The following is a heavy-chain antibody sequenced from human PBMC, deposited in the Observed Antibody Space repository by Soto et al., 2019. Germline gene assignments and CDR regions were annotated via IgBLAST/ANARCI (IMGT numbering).Heavy chain of an antibody. D-gene: IGHD2-15*01. Sequence: QVQLVESGGGVVQPGRYLRLSCAASGFTFRNYAMHWVRQAPGKGLECVAVISYDGSNKFYRDYVKGRFTISRDNSKNTLYLQINSLRYEDTAVYYCARGDREDIAVVVGVRPGEYGVDVWGQGTTVTVSS. CDR3: ARGDREDIAVVVGVRPGEYGVDV. CDR2: ISYDGSNK. V-gene: IGHV3-30-3*01. J-gene: IGHJ6*02. CDR1: GFTFRNYA.